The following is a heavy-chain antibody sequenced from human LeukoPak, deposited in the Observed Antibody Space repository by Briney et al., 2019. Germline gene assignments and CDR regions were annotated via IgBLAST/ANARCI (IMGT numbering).Heavy chain of an antibody. D-gene: IGHD3-10*01. Sequence: GGSLKLSCVASGFTFSGSAMHWVRQASGKGLEWVGRIRSKANSYATAYAASVKGRFTISRDDSKNTAYLQMNSLKTEDTAVYYCTRHEAGYYGSGDTDYWGQGTLVTVSS. CDR1: GFTFSGSA. J-gene: IGHJ4*02. CDR3: TRHEAGYYGSGDTDY. CDR2: IRSKANSYAT. V-gene: IGHV3-73*01.